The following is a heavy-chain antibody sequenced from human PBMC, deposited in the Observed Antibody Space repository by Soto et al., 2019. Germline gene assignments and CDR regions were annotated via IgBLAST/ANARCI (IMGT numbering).Heavy chain of an antibody. CDR2: ITTSNGNT. V-gene: IGHV1-18*01. CDR3: ARGASCTSTSCYDYFHYGMDV. CDR1: GYTFTSHG. D-gene: IGHD2-2*01. Sequence: ASVKVSCKAAGYTFTSHGITWVRQAPGQGLEWMGWITTSNGNTNYAQNLQGRLTLTTDTSTSTAYMELRSLRYDDAAVYYCARGASCTSTSCYDYFHYGMDVWGQGTTVTVSS. J-gene: IGHJ6*02.